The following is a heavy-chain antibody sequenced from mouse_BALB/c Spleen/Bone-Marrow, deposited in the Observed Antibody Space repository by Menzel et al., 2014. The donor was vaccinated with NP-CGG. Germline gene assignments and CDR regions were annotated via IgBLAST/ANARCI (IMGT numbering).Heavy chain of an antibody. CDR3: ARHAYYDQTEVSFVS. Sequence: EVNVVESGGNLVKSGGSLKLSCAASGFTFSSYGMSWVRQTPEKRLEWVATVSGGGSYTFYSDSVKGRYTISRDNAKNNLYLQLSSLRSEDTAFHYCARHAYYDQTEVSFVSWGQGTLVTVST. J-gene: IGHJ3*01. CDR2: VSGGGSYT. D-gene: IGHD2-4*01. CDR1: GFTFSSYG. V-gene: IGHV5-9-2*01.